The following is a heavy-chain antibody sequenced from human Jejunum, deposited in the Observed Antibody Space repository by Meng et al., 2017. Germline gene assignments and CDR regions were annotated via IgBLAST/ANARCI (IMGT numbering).Heavy chain of an antibody. CDR2: AYYSGSS. J-gene: IGHJ4*02. CDR3: ARQMDSEYDEGYFFDY. Sequence: QLQLQESGPGLLKPSETLSLSCTVSGGSLSSGSPYWGWIRQSPGKGLEWIGTAYYSGSSYYNPSLRSRVIILVDTSKNQFSLRLSSVTAADTAVYYCARQMDSEYDEGYFFDYWGQGILVTVSS. D-gene: IGHD2-2*03. V-gene: IGHV4-39*01. CDR1: GGSLSSGSPY.